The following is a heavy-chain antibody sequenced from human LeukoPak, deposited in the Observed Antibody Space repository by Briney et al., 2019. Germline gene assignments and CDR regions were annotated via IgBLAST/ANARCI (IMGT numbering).Heavy chain of an antibody. V-gene: IGHV3-21*04. D-gene: IGHD3-3*01. CDR2: IISSSSYL. CDR1: GFTFSSYS. CDR3: ARSRSGYNDAFDI. Sequence: GGSLRLSCAASGFTFSSYSMNWVRQAPGKGLEWISSIISSSSYLHYADSVKGRFTISRDNAKDLLYLQMNSLRAEDTAVYYCARSRSGYNDAFDIWGQGTMVTVSS. J-gene: IGHJ3*02.